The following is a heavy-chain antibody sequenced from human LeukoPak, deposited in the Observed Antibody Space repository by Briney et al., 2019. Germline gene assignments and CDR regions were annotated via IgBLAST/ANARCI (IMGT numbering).Heavy chain of an antibody. CDR1: GFTFSSYG. J-gene: IGHJ4*02. V-gene: IGHV3-30*03. CDR2: ISYDGSNK. D-gene: IGHD3-9*01. CDR3: ATSWDYDILTGYSDHFDY. Sequence: PGGSLRLSCAASGFTFSSYGMHWVRQAPGKGLEWVAVISYDGSNKYYADSVKGRFTISRDNSKNTLYLQMNSLRAEDTAVYYCATSWDYDILTGYSDHFDYWGQGTLVTVSS.